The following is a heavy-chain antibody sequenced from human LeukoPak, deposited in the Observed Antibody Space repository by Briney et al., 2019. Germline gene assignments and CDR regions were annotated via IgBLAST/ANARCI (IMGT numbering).Heavy chain of an antibody. J-gene: IGHJ5*02. V-gene: IGHV1-24*01. CDR1: GSTLTELS. CDR3: ATDFLGFDP. D-gene: IGHD2/OR15-2a*01. CDR2: FDPEDGEP. Sequence: ASVKASCKVSGSTLTELSMHWVRQAPGEGLEWMGGFDPEDGEPIYAQKFQGRVTMTEDTSTDTVHMELSSLRFEDTAVYYCATDFLGFDPWGQGTLVTVSS.